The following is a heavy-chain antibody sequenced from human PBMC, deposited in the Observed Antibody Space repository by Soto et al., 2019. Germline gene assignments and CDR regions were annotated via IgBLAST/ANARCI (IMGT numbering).Heavy chain of an antibody. D-gene: IGHD3-10*01. Sequence: QVQLVESGGGVVQPGTSLRLSCAASGSTFSNYGMHWVRQAPGKGLEWVAVVWYDGTTKFYPDSVKGRFTISRDNSNNTLYLQMNSLGVADTAVYYRATVDNYYGSVFWGQGTLVTVSS. CDR2: VWYDGTTK. J-gene: IGHJ4*02. CDR1: GSTFSNYG. V-gene: IGHV3-33*01. CDR3: ATVDNYYGSVF.